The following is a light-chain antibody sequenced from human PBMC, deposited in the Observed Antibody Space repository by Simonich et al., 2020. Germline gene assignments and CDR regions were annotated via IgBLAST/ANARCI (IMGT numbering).Light chain of an antibody. J-gene: IGKJ4*01. V-gene: IGKV4-1*01. CDR2: WAS. Sequence: DIVMTQSPDSLAVSLGERATINCKSSQSVLYSSNNKNYLAWYQQKPGQPPKLLIYWASTRESGVPDRCSGSGSGTDFTLTISRLEPEDFAVYYCQQYGSSPPVTFGGGTKVEIK. CDR3: QQYGSSPPVT. CDR1: QSVLYSSNNKNY.